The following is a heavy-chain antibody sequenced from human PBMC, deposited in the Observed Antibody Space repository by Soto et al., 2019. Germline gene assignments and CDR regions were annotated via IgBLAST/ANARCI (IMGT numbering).Heavy chain of an antibody. CDR1: GFTVSTKY. V-gene: IGHV3-66*01. D-gene: IGHD3-16*01. J-gene: IGHJ4*02. CDR3: ARDPWAADY. CDR2: IYSGGST. Sequence: GGSLRLSCAASGFTVSTKYMSWVRQAPGKGLEWVSVIYSGGSTFYADSVRGRSTISRDNSKNTVNLQMNSLRAEDTAVYYCARDPWAADYWGQGTLVPVSS.